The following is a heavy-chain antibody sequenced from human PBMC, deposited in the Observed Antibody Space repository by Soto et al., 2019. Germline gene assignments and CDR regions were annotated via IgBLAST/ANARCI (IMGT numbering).Heavy chain of an antibody. CDR3: VWESKVFSAWH. D-gene: IGHD1-26*01. CDR1: GLKFSDAW. CDR2: MKSYGGGT. Sequence: EVQVTESEGGLVKPGGSLRLSCEVSGLKFSDAWMNWVRQAPGKGLEWVGRMKSYGGGTDYAAPVKGRFTISRDDSKNTVFLQMDSLKVEDTAVYYCVWESKVFSAWHLGQGTLVTVSS. V-gene: IGHV3-15*07. J-gene: IGHJ4*02.